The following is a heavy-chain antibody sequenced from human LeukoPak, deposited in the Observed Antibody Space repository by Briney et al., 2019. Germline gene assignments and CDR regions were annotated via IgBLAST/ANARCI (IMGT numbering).Heavy chain of an antibody. J-gene: IGHJ4*02. V-gene: IGHV4-59*01. CDR1: GGSISSYY. CDR2: ISYSGST. D-gene: IGHD6-13*01. Sequence: SETLSLTCTVSGGSISSYYWSWIRQPPGKGLEWIGYISYSGSTNYNPSLKSRVTISVDTSKDQFSLKLSSVTAADTAVYYCARVGRYGSSWYDFDYWGQGTLVTVSS. CDR3: ARVGRYGSSWYDFDY.